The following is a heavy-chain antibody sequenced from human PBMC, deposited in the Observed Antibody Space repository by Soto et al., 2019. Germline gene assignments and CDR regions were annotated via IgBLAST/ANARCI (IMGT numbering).Heavy chain of an antibody. CDR2: LSSSGDDA. V-gene: IGHV3-23*01. CDR1: GFTFRNYA. D-gene: IGHD5-18*01. Sequence: EVQLLESGGGLEQPGGSLRLSCLASGFTFRNYAMSWVRQAPGKGLEWVSALSSSGDDAFYADSVKGRFTISRDNSRNMVSLQMNRPVYEDTAVYYCAKLEVDSGVEAYFDHWGQGTRVTGSS. CDR3: AKLEVDSGVEAYFDH. J-gene: IGHJ4*02.